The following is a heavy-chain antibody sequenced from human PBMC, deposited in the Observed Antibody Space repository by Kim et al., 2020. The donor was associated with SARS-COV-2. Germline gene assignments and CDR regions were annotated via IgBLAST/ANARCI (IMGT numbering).Heavy chain of an antibody. D-gene: IGHD6-19*01. V-gene: IGHV3-30*04. CDR1: GFTFSSYA. Sequence: GGSLRLSCAASGFTFSSYAMHWVRQAPGKGLEWVAVISYDGSNKYYADSVKGRFTISRDNSKNTLYLQMNSLRAEDTAVYYCARECGYSSGWCHFDYWGQGTLVTVSS. CDR2: ISYDGSNK. J-gene: IGHJ4*02. CDR3: ARECGYSSGWCHFDY.